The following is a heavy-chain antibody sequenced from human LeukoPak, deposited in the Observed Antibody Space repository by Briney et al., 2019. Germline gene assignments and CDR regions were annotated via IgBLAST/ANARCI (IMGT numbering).Heavy chain of an antibody. CDR2: INPNSGGT. Sequence: ASVKVSCKASGYTFTGYYMHWVRQAPGQGLEWMGWINPNSGGTNCAQKFQGWVTMTRDTSISTAYMELSRPRSDDTAVYYCAREARIAAADYYYYYGMDVWGKGTTVTVSS. V-gene: IGHV1-2*04. CDR1: GYTFTGYY. CDR3: AREARIAAADYYYYYGMDV. J-gene: IGHJ6*04. D-gene: IGHD6-13*01.